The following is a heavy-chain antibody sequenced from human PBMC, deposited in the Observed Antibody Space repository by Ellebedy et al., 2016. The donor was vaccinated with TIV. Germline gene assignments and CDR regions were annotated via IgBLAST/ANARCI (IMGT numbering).Heavy chain of an antibody. V-gene: IGHV3-21*01. CDR3: ARDFDTAPMKTIFDY. D-gene: IGHD5-18*01. Sequence: PGGSLRLSCAVSGFPFSSYNMNRIRQAPGKGLEWVSAVNSVSTSMFYADSVKGRFTVSRDNAKNSLYLQMNNLRAEDTAVYYCARDFDTAPMKTIFDYWGQGIQVNVSS. J-gene: IGHJ4*02. CDR1: GFPFSSYN. CDR2: VNSVSTSM.